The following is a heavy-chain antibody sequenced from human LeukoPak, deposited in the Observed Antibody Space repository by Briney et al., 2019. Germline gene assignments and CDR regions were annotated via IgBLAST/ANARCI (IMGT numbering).Heavy chain of an antibody. D-gene: IGHD6-19*01. V-gene: IGHV1-69*13. CDR2: IIPIFGTA. CDR1: GGTFSSYA. J-gene: IGHJ4*02. Sequence: GASVTVSCKASGGTFSSYAISWVRQAPGQGLEWMGGIIPIFGTANYAQKFQGRVTITADESTSTAYMELSSLRSEDTAVYYCVRDKSAGGSRSWRVGGWHWYFDYWGQGTLVTVSS. CDR3: VRDKSAGGSRSWRVGGWHWYFDY.